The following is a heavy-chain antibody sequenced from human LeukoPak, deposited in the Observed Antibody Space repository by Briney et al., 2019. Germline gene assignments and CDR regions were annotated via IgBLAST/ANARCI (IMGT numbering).Heavy chain of an antibody. Sequence: GGSLRLSCAASGSTFSSYSMNWVRQAPGKGLEWVSSISSSSSYIYYADSVKGRFTISRDNAKNSLYLQMNSLRAEDTAVYYCARDRGSVLRFLEWLLGPDYWGQGTLVTVSS. CDR2: ISSSSSYI. CDR3: ARDRGSVLRFLEWLLGPDY. J-gene: IGHJ4*02. CDR1: GSTFSSYS. V-gene: IGHV3-21*01. D-gene: IGHD3-3*01.